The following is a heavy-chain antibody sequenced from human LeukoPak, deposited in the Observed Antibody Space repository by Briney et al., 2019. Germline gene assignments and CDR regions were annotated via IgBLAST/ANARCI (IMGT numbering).Heavy chain of an antibody. CDR3: ARQTGVGLFILP. CDR1: GDSISTSNSY. V-gene: IGHV4-39*01. J-gene: IGHJ4*02. Sequence: KSSETLSLTCAVSGDSISTSNSYWGWIRRPPGKGLEWVGSIYYSGNTYHNPSLKSRVTISVDTSKNQFSPKLTSVTAADTAVYYCARQTGVGLFILPGGQGTLVTVSS. CDR2: IYYSGNT. D-gene: IGHD3-3*01.